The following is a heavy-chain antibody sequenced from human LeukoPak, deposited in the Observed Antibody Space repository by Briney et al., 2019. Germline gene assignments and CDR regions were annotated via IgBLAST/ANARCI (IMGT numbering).Heavy chain of an antibody. V-gene: IGHV1-18*01. CDR3: ARGGRAAAGTKLGPYNWFDP. J-gene: IGHJ5*02. CDR1: GYTFTSYG. CDR2: ISAYNGST. Sequence: ASVKVSCKASGYTFTSYGISWVRQAPGQGLEWMGWISAYNGSTNYAQKLQGRVAMTTDTSTSTAYMELRSLRSDDTAVYYCARGGRAAAGTKLGPYNWFDPWGQGTLVTVSS. D-gene: IGHD6-13*01.